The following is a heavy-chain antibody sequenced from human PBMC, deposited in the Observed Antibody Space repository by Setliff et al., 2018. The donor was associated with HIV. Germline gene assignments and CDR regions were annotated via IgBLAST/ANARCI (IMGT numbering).Heavy chain of an antibody. J-gene: IGHJ4*02. V-gene: IGHV4-39*07. CDR1: GGSISSSNYY. CDR2: ISYSGRT. Sequence: SETLSLTCSVSGGSISSSNYYWGWIRQPPGKGLQWIGSISYSGRTYYNPSLKSRVTISLDTSKNKFSLKLTSVTAADTAVYYCACRYYDLWSNYYTGIPYWGQGTLVTAPQ. CDR3: ACRYYDLWSNYYTGIPY. D-gene: IGHD3-3*01.